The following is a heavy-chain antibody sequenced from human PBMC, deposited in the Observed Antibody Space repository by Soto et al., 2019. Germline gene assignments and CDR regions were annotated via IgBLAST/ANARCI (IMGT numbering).Heavy chain of an antibody. CDR1: GFTFSSYA. J-gene: IGHJ4*02. CDR3: ARASTPFGSAWPYPFDY. D-gene: IGHD3-3*01. V-gene: IGHV3-30-3*01. Sequence: GSLRLSCAASGFTFSSYAMHWVRQAPGKGLEWVAAMSYDGNNKYHVDSVKGRFTISRDNSRHTLFLQMDTLRVEDTALYYCARASTPFGSAWPYPFDYWGQGTLVTVSS. CDR2: MSYDGNNK.